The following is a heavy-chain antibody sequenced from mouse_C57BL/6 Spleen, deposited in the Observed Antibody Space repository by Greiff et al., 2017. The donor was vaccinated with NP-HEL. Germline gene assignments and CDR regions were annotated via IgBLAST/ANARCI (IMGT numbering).Heavy chain of an antibody. Sequence: EVKLVESGGGLVKPGGSLKLSCAASGFTFSSYTMSWVRQTPEKRLEWVATISGGGGNTYYPDSVKGRFTISRDNAKNTLYLQMSSLRSEDTALYYCARQADYAMDYWGQGTSVTVSS. J-gene: IGHJ4*01. CDR2: ISGGGGNT. CDR3: ARQADYAMDY. CDR1: GFTFSSYT. V-gene: IGHV5-9*01.